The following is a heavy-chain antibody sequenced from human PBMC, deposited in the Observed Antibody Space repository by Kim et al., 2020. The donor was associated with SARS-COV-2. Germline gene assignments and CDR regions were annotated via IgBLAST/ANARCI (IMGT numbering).Heavy chain of an antibody. V-gene: IGHV1-46*01. CDR3: ARGGDSGYDSHFDY. D-gene: IGHD5-12*01. J-gene: IGHJ4*02. Sequence: AQKFQGRVTMTRDTSTSTVYMELSSLRSEDTAVYYCARGGDSGYDSHFDYWGQGTLVTVSS.